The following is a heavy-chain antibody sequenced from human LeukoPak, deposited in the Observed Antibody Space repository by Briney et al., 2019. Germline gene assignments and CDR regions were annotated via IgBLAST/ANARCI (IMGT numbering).Heavy chain of an antibody. V-gene: IGHV3-23*01. J-gene: IGHJ4*02. CDR2: ISGSGHGPVT. D-gene: IGHD3-22*01. CDR1: GFTFSNHA. Sequence: GGSLRLSCAASGFTFSNHAMNWVRQAPGKGLEWVSIISGSGHGPVTYYADSVKGRFTISRDNSKNTVYLQMNTLRAEDTAVYYCARGFLPSLIVERSYYFDYWGQGTLVTVSS. CDR3: ARGFLPSLIVERSYYFDY.